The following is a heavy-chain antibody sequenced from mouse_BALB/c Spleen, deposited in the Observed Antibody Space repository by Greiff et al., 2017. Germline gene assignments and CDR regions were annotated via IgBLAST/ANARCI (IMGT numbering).Heavy chain of an antibody. Sequence: VKLQESGAELVRPGSSVKISCKASGYAFSSYWMNWVKQRPGQGLEWIGQIYPGDGDTNYNGKFKGKATLTADKSSSTAYMQLSSLTSEDSAVYFCASYYGNYPLAYWGQGLWSLSLQ. CDR1: GYAFSSYW. V-gene: IGHV1-80*01. J-gene: IGHJ3*01. CDR2: IYPGDGDT. D-gene: IGHD2-10*01. CDR3: ASYYGNYPLAY.